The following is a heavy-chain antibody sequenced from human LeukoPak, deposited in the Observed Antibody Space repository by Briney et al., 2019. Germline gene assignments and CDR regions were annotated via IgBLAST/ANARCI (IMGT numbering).Heavy chain of an antibody. D-gene: IGHD6-13*01. CDR1: GGSFSGYY. J-gene: IGHJ5*02. Sequence: SETLSLTCAVYGGSFSGYYGSWIRQPPGKGLEWIGEINHSGSTNYNPSLKSRVTISVDTSKNQFSLKLSSVTAADTAVYYCARVRGKSEPRYSSSPVRYWFDPWGQGTLVTVSS. CDR3: ARVRGKSEPRYSSSPVRYWFDP. V-gene: IGHV4-34*01. CDR2: INHSGST.